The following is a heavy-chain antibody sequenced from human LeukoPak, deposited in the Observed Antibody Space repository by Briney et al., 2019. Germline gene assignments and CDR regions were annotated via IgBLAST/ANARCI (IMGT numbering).Heavy chain of an antibody. CDR2: IYYSGST. D-gene: IGHD3-10*01. CDR3: ARGSGDNWFDP. J-gene: IGHJ5*02. Sequence: SETLSLTCTVSGASVSSYYWSWIRQPPGKGLEWIGYIYYSGSTNQNPSLKSRVTVSVDTSKNQFSLKLSSVTAADTAVYYCARGSGDNWFDPWGQGTLVTVSS. V-gene: IGHV4-59*02. CDR1: GASVSSYY.